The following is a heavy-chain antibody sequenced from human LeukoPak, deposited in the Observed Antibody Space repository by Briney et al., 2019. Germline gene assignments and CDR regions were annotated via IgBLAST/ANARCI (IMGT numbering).Heavy chain of an antibody. V-gene: IGHV1-69*05. Sequence: SVKVSCKASGGTFSSYAISWVRQAPGQGLEWMGRIIPIFGTANYAQKFQGRVTITTDESTSTAYMELSSLRSEGTAVYYCARDGEEYQPVSWFDPWGQGTPVTVSS. CDR2: IIPIFGTA. D-gene: IGHD2-2*01. J-gene: IGHJ5*02. CDR3: ARDGEEYQPVSWFDP. CDR1: GGTFSSYA.